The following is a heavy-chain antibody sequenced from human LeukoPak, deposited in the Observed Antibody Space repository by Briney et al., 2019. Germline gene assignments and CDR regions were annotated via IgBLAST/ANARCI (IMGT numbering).Heavy chain of an antibody. CDR1: GYTFISYG. V-gene: IGHV1-18*01. CDR3: ARDRHYDASTVFDP. J-gene: IGHJ5*02. Sequence: GASVKVSCKASGYTFISYGISWVRQAPGQGLEWMGWISANSGNTKFAQKVQGRITMTTDTSTSTAYMELRSLRSDDTAIYYCARDRHYDASTVFDPWGQGTLVTVSS. CDR2: ISANSGNT. D-gene: IGHD3-3*01.